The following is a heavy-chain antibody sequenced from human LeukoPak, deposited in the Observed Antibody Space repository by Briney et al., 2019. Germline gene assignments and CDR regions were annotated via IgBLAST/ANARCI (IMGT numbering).Heavy chain of an antibody. V-gene: IGHV4-34*01. D-gene: IGHD5-18*01. Sequence: PERHSPICALYGASASGKYCRWVRQPPGKGLEWIGEINHSGSTNYNPSLKSRVTISVDTSKNQFSLKLHSVTAADTAVYYCARGAPNEIQLWLRLPGVVLYIGGEGTMVTVSS. CDR1: GASASGKY. J-gene: IGHJ3*02. CDR2: INHSGST. CDR3: ARGAPNEIQLWLRLPGVVLYI.